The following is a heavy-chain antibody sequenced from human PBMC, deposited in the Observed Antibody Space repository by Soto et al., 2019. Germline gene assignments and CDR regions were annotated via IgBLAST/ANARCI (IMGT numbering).Heavy chain of an antibody. Sequence: EVQLLESGGGLVQPGGSLRLSCAASGFTLSSYAMSWVRQAPGKGLEWVSVMSGSGGSTNYADSVKGRFTNSRDNSKNTLYLQMDSLRVEDTPVYYCASVWGSYRRFDYWGQGTLVTVSS. V-gene: IGHV3-23*01. CDR2: MSGSGGST. D-gene: IGHD3-16*02. J-gene: IGHJ4*02. CDR1: GFTLSSYA. CDR3: ASVWGSYRRFDY.